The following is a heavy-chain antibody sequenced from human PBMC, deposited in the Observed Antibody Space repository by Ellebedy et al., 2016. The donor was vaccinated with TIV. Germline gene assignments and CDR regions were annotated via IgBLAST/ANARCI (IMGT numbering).Heavy chain of an antibody. Sequence: PGGSLRLSCAASGFTFTSFGMHWILQAPGKGLQWVAGILHDGSSQYYADSVKRRFTIFSDNFDTTLYLKMNSLTAEDSDGYYCTREYTRMTTVTDGHSDYWGQGTLVTVSS. D-gene: IGHD4-17*01. CDR2: ILHDGSSQ. CDR3: TREYTRMTTVTDGHSDY. J-gene: IGHJ4*02. V-gene: IGHV3-30*03. CDR1: GFTFTSFG.